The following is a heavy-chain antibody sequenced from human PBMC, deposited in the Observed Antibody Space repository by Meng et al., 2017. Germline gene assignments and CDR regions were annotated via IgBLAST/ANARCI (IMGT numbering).Heavy chain of an antibody. D-gene: IGHD3-16*02. CDR2: IKSKTDGGTT. J-gene: IGHJ4*02. CDR1: GFTFSNAW. Sequence: GGSLRLSCAASGFTFSNAWMSWVRQAPGKGLEWVGRIKSKTDGGTTDYAAPVKGRFTISRDDSKNTLYLQMNSLKTEDTAVYYCTTGVITFGGVIVFDYWGQGTLVTVSS. CDR3: TTGVITFGGVIVFDY. V-gene: IGHV3-15*01.